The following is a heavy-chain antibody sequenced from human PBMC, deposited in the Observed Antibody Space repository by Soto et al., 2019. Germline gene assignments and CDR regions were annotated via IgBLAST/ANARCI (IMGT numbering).Heavy chain of an antibody. CDR1: GGSISSGGYY. CDR3: ATLPPRIVVVVTPIPT. V-gene: IGHV4-31*09. J-gene: IGHJ5*02. Sequence: PSETLSLTCTVSGGSISSGGYYWSWIRQHPGKGLEWIGYIYHTGITNYNPSLKSRVNISVDKSNNQFSLMLRSVTAADTAVYYCATLPPRIVVVVTPIPTWGRGTLVTVSS. D-gene: IGHD2-15*01. CDR2: IYHTGIT.